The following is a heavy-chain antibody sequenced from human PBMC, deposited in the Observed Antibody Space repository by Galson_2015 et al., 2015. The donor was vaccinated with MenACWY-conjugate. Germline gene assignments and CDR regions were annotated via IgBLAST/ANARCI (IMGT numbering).Heavy chain of an antibody. CDR1: GGSFSGYY. V-gene: IGHV4-34*01. J-gene: IGHJ5*02. CDR3: ARGNRCSGGSCYSIRTFDP. Sequence: SETLSLTCAVYGGSFSGYYWSWIRQPPGKGLEWIGEINHSGSTNYNPSLRSRVTISVDTSKNQFSLKLSSVTAADTAVYYCARGNRCSGGSCYSIRTFDPWGQGTLVTISS. D-gene: IGHD2-15*01. CDR2: INHSGST.